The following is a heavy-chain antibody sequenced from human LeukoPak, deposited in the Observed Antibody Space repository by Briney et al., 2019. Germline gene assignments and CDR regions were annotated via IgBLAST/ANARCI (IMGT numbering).Heavy chain of an antibody. CDR2: IYYSGST. D-gene: IGHD6-19*01. V-gene: IGHV4-59*08. CDR1: GGSISTYY. J-gene: IGHJ4*02. Sequence: KTSETLSLTCTVSGGSISTYYWTWIRQPPGKGLEWIGFIYYSGSTKYNPSLESRVTISLDMSKNQFSLKLNSVTAADTAVYFCARQVVAVAGTGYFDYWGQGTLVTVSS. CDR3: ARQVVAVAGTGYFDY.